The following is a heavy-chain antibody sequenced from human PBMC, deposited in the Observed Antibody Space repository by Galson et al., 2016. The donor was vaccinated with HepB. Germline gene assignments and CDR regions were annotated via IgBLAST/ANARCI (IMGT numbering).Heavy chain of an antibody. J-gene: IGHJ6*02. CDR1: GFTFSTYG. CDR2: IWYDGSRN. Sequence: SLRLSCAVSGFTFSTYGMNWVRQAPGKGLEWVAVIWYDGSRNYYGDSVKGRFTISRDDSKDMLYLQMNSLRADDTAVYYCARDSGRYGIDVWGQGTTVTVSS. CDR3: ARDSGRYGIDV. D-gene: IGHD1-26*01. V-gene: IGHV3-33*01.